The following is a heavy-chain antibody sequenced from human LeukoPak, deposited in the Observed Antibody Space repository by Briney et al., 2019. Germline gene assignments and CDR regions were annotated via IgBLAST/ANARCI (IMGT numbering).Heavy chain of an antibody. Sequence: GGSLRLSCSASGFTFSSYAMHWVRQAPGKGLEYVSAISSNGGSTYYADSVKGRFTISRDNSKNTLYLQMSSLRAEDTAVYYCVKPGGYSYGWHFGYWGQGTLVTVSS. V-gene: IGHV3-64D*09. CDR1: GFTFSSYA. D-gene: IGHD5-18*01. CDR2: ISSNGGST. CDR3: VKPGGYSYGWHFGY. J-gene: IGHJ4*02.